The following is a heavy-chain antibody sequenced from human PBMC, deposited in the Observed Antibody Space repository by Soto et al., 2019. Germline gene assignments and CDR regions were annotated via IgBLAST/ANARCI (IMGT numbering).Heavy chain of an antibody. Sequence: PSETLSLTCTVSGGSISSSSYYWGWIRQPPGKGLEWIGSIYYSGSTYYNPSLKSRVTISVDTSKNQFSLKLSSVTAADTAVYYCARYCSSTSCYGYSSSWWGFDPWGQGTLVTVSS. CDR3: ARYCSSTSCYGYSSSWWGFDP. CDR2: IYYSGST. V-gene: IGHV4-39*01. J-gene: IGHJ5*02. D-gene: IGHD2-2*01. CDR1: GGSISSSSYY.